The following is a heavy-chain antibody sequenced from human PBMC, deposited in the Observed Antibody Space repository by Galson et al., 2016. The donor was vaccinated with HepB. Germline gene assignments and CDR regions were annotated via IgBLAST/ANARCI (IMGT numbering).Heavy chain of an antibody. CDR1: GGSISSYY. V-gene: IGHV4-4*07. CDR2: IYAGGST. J-gene: IGHJ2*01. D-gene: IGHD6-13*01. CDR3: ARANIAAANWYFDR. Sequence: SETLSLTCTVSGGSISSYYCHWIRQPAGKGLELLGRIYAGGSTNYNPSLKSRVTMSIDTYMNQFSLKLSSVTDADTAVYYCARANIAAANWYFDRWGRGALVTFSS.